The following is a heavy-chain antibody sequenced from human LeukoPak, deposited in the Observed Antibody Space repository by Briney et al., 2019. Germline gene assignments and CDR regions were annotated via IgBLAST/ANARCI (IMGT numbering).Heavy chain of an antibody. CDR2: INHSGST. V-gene: IGHV4-34*01. CDR1: GGSFSGYY. J-gene: IGHJ3*02. CDR3: ARGRSVLRFLEWLPTGFDI. Sequence: SETLSLTCAVYGGSFSGYYWSWIRQPPGKGPEWIGEINHSGSTNYNPSLKSRVTISVDTSKNQFSLKLSSVTAADTAVYYCARGRSVLRFLEWLPTGFDIWGQGTMVTVSS. D-gene: IGHD3-3*01.